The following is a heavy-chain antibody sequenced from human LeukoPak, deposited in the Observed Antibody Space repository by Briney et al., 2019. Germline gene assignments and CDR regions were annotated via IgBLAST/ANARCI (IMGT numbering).Heavy chain of an antibody. CDR3: ARGVAYDSSGVGDY. CDR2: MNPNSGNT. CDR1: GYTFTSYD. D-gene: IGHD3-22*01. J-gene: IGHJ4*02. Sequence: VASVKVSCKASGYTFTSYDINWVRQATGQGLEWMGWMNPNSGNTGYAQKFQGRVTITRNTSISTAYMELSSLRSEDTAVYYCARGVAYDSSGVGDYWGQGTLVNVSS. V-gene: IGHV1-8*03.